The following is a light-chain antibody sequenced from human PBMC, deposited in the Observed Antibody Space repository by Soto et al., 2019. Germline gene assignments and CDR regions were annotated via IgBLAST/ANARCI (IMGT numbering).Light chain of an antibody. CDR3: QQYNSYPWT. V-gene: IGKV1-5*01. CDR1: QSISRW. Sequence: DIQMTQSPSTLSASVGDTVTITCRASQSISRWLAWYHQKPGKAPKVLIFDASSLETGVPSRFSGSGSGTEFTLTISSLQPDDSATYYCQQYNSYPWTFGQGTKVEIK. CDR2: DAS. J-gene: IGKJ1*01.